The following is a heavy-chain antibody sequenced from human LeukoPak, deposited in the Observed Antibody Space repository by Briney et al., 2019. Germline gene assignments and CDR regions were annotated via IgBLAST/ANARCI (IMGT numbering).Heavy chain of an antibody. Sequence: PSETLSLTCSVSGYSISSTYYWGWIRQPPGKRLEWIGNIYHSGTTYYNPSLKSRVTMSADTSKNQFSLKLSSVTAADTAVYYCARTFGSKYVDYWGQGILVTVSS. CDR2: IYHSGTT. J-gene: IGHJ4*02. CDR3: ARTFGSKYVDY. D-gene: IGHD2-2*01. V-gene: IGHV4-38-2*02. CDR1: GYSISSTYY.